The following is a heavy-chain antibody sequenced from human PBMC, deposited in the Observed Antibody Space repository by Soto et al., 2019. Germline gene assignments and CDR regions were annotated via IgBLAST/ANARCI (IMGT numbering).Heavy chain of an antibody. D-gene: IGHD4-17*01. J-gene: IGHJ5*02. Sequence: GGSLRLSCTASGFTFGDYAMSWFRQAPGKGPEWVGFIRSKAYGGTTEYAASVKGRFTISRDDSKSIAYLQMNSLKTEDTAVYYCTRETGAYGDYYPHWFDPWGQGTLVTVSS. CDR1: GFTFGDYA. V-gene: IGHV3-49*03. CDR2: IRSKAYGGTT. CDR3: TRETGAYGDYYPHWFDP.